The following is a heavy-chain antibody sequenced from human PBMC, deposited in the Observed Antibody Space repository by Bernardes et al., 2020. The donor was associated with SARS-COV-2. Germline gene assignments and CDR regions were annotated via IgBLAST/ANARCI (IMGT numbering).Heavy chain of an antibody. CDR1: GGSFSGHS. CDR3: ARGTGIVVISPATEDTRFDP. D-gene: IGHD2-2*01. J-gene: IGHJ5*02. CDR2: IYHDGTT. V-gene: IGHV4-34*01. Sequence: SETLSLTCAVYGGSFSGHSWSWIRQPPGRGLEWIGEIYHDGTTNDNPSLKSRVTISLDTSKNQFSLKLTSVNAADTAVYYCARGTGIVVISPATEDTRFDPWCQGTLVTVSS.